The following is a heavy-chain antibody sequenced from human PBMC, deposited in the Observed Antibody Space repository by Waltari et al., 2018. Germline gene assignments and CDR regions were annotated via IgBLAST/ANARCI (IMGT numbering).Heavy chain of an antibody. CDR3: AGRGEEAPGASGWAWGYGF. CDR1: GFIGGRNY. Sequence: EVQLVESGGGLIQPGGSLRRSCAASGFIGGRNYMSWVRQAPGRGLEWVSATSGGGTTYYAESVKGRFTVSRDNSKNTLYLQMNSLRVEDTAFYYCAGRGEEAPGASGWAWGYGFWGQGTLVTVSA. V-gene: IGHV3-53*01. CDR2: TSGGGTT. D-gene: IGHD2-2*01. J-gene: IGHJ4*02.